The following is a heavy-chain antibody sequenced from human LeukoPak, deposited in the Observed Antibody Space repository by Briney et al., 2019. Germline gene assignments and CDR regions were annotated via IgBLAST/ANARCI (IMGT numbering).Heavy chain of an antibody. D-gene: IGHD3-10*01. CDR2: INSDGRTT. V-gene: IGHV3-74*01. Sequence: GGSLRLSCAAAGFTFSSYWMHWVRHAPGKGLVWVSRINSDGRTTNYADSVKGRFTISRDNATNTLYLQMNSLRAEDTAVYYCARVRITMVRGEAYNWFDPWGQGTLVTVSS. CDR1: GFTFSSYW. CDR3: ARVRITMVRGEAYNWFDP. J-gene: IGHJ5*02.